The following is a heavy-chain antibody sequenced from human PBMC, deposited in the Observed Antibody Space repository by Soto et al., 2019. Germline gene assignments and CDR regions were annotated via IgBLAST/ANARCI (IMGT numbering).Heavy chain of an antibody. V-gene: IGHV3-7*05. J-gene: IGHJ4*02. CDR2: IKYDGAEK. CDR1: GLTFSYYW. CDR3: ARDGVAPGLYFDH. Sequence: GGALRLSCAASGLTFSYYWMNWFRPAPEKGLEWVAGIKYDGAEKTSVDSVKGRFTISRDNPKNSVYLQMASLRAEDTAVYYCARDGVAPGLYFDHWGQGTPVTVSS. D-gene: IGHD3-10*01.